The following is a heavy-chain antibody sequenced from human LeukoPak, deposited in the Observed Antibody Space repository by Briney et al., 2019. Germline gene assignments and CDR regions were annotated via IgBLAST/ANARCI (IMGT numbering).Heavy chain of an antibody. CDR2: IYHSGST. CDR3: ARGTAAAGFDWFDP. Sequence: PSETLSLTCAVSGGSISSGGYSWSWIRQPPGKGLEWIGYIYHSGSTYYNPSLKSRVTISVDRSKNQFSLKLSSVTAADTAVYYSARGTAAAGFDWFDPWGQGTLVTVSS. V-gene: IGHV4-30-2*01. CDR1: GGSISSGGYS. D-gene: IGHD6-13*01. J-gene: IGHJ5*02.